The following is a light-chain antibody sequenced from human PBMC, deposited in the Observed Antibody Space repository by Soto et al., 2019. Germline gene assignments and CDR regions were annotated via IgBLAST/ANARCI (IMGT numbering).Light chain of an antibody. J-gene: IGLJ3*02. CDR2: EVS. Sequence: QSALTQPASVSGSPGQSITISCTGTSSDVGGYNYVSWYQHHPAKAPKLMIYEVSNRPSGVSNRFSGSKSGNTASLTISGLQAEDEGDYYCSSYTTSGTGVFGAGTKLTVL. CDR3: SSYTTSGTGV. CDR1: SSDVGGYNY. V-gene: IGLV2-14*01.